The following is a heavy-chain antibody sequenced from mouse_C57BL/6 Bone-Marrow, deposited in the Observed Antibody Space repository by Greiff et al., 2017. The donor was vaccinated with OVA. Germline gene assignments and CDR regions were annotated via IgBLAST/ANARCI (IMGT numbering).Heavy chain of an antibody. V-gene: IGHV1-52*01. J-gene: IGHJ4*01. D-gene: IGHD2-3*01. CDR2: IDPSDSET. CDR3: ARGRDDGYYVRAMDY. CDR1: GYTFTSYW. Sequence: QVQLQQPGAELVRPGSSVKLSCKASGYTFTSYWMHWVKQRPIQGLEWIGNIDPSDSETHYNQKFKDKATLTVDKSSSTAYMQLSSLTSEDSAVYYCARGRDDGYYVRAMDYWGHGTSVTVSS.